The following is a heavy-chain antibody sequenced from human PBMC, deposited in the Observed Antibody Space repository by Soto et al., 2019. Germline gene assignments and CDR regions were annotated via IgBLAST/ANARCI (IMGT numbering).Heavy chain of an antibody. Sequence: QVHLVESGGGLVKPGGSLRLSCAASGFTFSDYYITWIRQAPGKGLEWVSYISSGGSSIYYADSVKGRFTISRDNAKNSLYLQMNSLRAEDTAMYYCASLAIGTIIRGAPDFWGQGTLVTVSS. CDR1: GFTFSDYY. D-gene: IGHD3-10*01. CDR2: ISSGGSSI. V-gene: IGHV3-11*01. CDR3: ASLAIGTIIRGAPDF. J-gene: IGHJ4*02.